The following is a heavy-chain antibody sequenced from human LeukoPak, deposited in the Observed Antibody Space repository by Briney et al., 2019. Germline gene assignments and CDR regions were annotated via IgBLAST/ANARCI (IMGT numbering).Heavy chain of an antibody. D-gene: IGHD2-15*01. J-gene: IGHJ6*03. Sequence: ASVKVSCKASGYTFTSYDINWVRQATGQGLEWMGWMNPNSGNTGYAQKFQGRVTMTRNTSISTAYMELSSLRSEDTAVYYCARGIVVVVAATYYYYYMDVWGKGTTVTISS. CDR2: MNPNSGNT. CDR3: ARGIVVVVAATYYYYYMDV. CDR1: GYTFTSYD. V-gene: IGHV1-8*01.